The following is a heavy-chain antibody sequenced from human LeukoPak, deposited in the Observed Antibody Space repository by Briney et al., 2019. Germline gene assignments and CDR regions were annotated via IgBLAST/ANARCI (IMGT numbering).Heavy chain of an antibody. CDR3: ARDPPGSAASRQIFDV. CDR1: GYIFTDYY. CDR2: INPNSGGT. V-gene: IGHV1-2*02. D-gene: IGHD6-6*01. Sequence: GASVKASCKASGYIFTDYYMHWVRQAPGQGLEWMGWINPNSGGTDYAQRFQGRVTMTRDTSISTAYMELSRLTSDDTAVYYCARDPPGSAASRQIFDVWGQGTMVTVSS. J-gene: IGHJ3*01.